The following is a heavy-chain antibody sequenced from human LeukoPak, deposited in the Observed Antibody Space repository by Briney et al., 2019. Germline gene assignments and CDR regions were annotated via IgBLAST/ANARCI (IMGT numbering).Heavy chain of an antibody. D-gene: IGHD6-19*01. CDR2: IYTSGSN. CDR3: ARGSALAVAGAVDY. J-gene: IGHJ4*02. Sequence: SETLSLTCTVPGGSISSGSYYWSWNRQPAGKGLEGIVRIYTSGSNNYNPSLKSRVTISVDTAKNQFSQKLRAVTAADTAVYYCARGSALAVAGAVDYWGQGTLVTVSS. V-gene: IGHV4-61*02. CDR1: GGSISSGSYY.